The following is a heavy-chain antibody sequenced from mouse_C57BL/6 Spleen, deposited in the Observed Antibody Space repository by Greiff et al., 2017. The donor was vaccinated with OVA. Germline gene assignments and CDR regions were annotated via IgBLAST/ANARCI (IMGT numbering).Heavy chain of an antibody. CDR1: GFTFSDYG. CDR2: ISRGSSTI. D-gene: IGHD1-1*01. Sequence: EVNVVESGGGLVKPGGSLKLSCAASGFTFSDYGMHWVRQAPEKGLEWVAYISRGSSTIYYADTVKGRFTISRDNAKNTLFLQMTSLRSEDTAMYYCARRSYGNGAMDYWGQGTSVTVSS. V-gene: IGHV5-17*01. J-gene: IGHJ4*01. CDR3: ARRSYGNGAMDY.